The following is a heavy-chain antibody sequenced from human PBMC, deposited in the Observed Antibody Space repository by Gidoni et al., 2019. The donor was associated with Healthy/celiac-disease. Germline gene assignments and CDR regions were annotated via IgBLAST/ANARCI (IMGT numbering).Heavy chain of an antibody. CDR3: ARERGYRGYENYYYYYMDV. CDR2: IDWDDDK. Sequence: QVTLRESGPALVKPTQTLTLTCPFSGFSLSTSGMCLSWIRQPPGKAMEWRARIDWDDDKYYSTSLKTRLTISKDTSKNQVVLTMTNMDPVDTATYYCARERGYRGYENYYYYYMDVWGKGTTVTVSS. V-gene: IGHV2-70*15. J-gene: IGHJ6*03. D-gene: IGHD5-12*01. CDR1: GFSLSTSGMC.